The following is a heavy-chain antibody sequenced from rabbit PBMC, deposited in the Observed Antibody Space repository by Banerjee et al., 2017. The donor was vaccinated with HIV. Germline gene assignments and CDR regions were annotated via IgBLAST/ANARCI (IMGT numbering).Heavy chain of an antibody. CDR3: ARDLAGVIGWNFGW. CDR2: IDAGSSGFT. D-gene: IGHD4-1*01. Sequence: QSLEESGGDLVKPGASLTLTCTASGVSFSLSSYMCWVRQAPGKGLEWIACIDAGSSGFTYFATWAKGRFTISKTSSTTVTLQMTRLTAADTATYFCARDLAGVIGWNFGWWGPGTLVTVS. CDR1: GVSFSLSSY. J-gene: IGHJ6*01. V-gene: IGHV1S40*01.